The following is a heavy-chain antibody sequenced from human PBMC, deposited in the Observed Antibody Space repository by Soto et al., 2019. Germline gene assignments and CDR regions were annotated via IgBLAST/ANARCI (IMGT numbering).Heavy chain of an antibody. CDR2: IYHSGST. CDR3: ARGPPFH. V-gene: IGHV4-30-2*01. Sequence: SETLSLTCTVSGGSVNSGSYYWSWIRQPPGKGLEWIGYIYHSGSTYYNPSLKSRVTISVDRSKNQFSLKLSSVTAADTAVYYCARGPPFHWGQGTLVTVSS. J-gene: IGHJ4*02. CDR1: GGSVNSGSYY. D-gene: IGHD3-16*01.